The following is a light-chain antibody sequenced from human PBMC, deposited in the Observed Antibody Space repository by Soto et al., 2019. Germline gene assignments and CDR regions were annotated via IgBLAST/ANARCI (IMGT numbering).Light chain of an antibody. Sequence: QSVLTQPRSVSGSPGQSVTISCTGTSSDVGGYNYVSWFQQHPGKAPKVMIYDVTKRPSGVPDRFSGSKSGNTASLTISGLQAEDEADYYCCSYTDSRALFGGGTKVTVL. CDR2: DVT. V-gene: IGLV2-11*01. CDR3: CSYTDSRAL. J-gene: IGLJ2*01. CDR1: SSDVGGYNY.